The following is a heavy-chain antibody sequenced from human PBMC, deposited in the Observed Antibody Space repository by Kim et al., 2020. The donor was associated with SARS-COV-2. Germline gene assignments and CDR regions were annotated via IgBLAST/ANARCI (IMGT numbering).Heavy chain of an antibody. CDR3: ASAGGGFGQLFAFDD. V-gene: IGHV3-33*01. Sequence: GGSLRLSCAASGFTFSNYGMHWVRQAPGKGLEWVAVIWYDGSNKYYADSVKGRFTISRDNFKNTLYLQMNSLRAEDTAIYYCASAGGGFGQLFAFDDWGQRTPVTVSS. CDR2: IWYDGSNK. D-gene: IGHD3-10*01. CDR1: GFTFSNYG. J-gene: IGHJ4*02.